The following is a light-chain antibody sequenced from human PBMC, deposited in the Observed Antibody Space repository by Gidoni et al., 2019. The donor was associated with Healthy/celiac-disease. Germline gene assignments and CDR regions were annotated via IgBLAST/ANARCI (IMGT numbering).Light chain of an antibody. CDR2: DVS. CDR3: SSYTSSSARV. Sequence: QSALTQPASVSGSPGQSITISCTGTSSDVGGYNYVSWYPQHPGKATKLMIYDVSNRPSGVSNRFSGSKSGNTASLTISGLQAEDEADYYCSSYTSSSARVFGGGTKLTVL. V-gene: IGLV2-14*01. CDR1: SSDVGGYNY. J-gene: IGLJ3*02.